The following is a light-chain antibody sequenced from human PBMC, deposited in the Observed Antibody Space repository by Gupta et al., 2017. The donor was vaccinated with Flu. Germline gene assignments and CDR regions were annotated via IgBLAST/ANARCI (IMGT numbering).Light chain of an antibody. CDR2: EDI. CDR3: GTWDNNVRAWV. Sequence: SNIENNFVSWYQQLPGTAPNLLIYEDIKRPSGIPDRFSASKSGTSATLAITGLQTGDEADYYCGTWDNNVRAWVFGGGTKVTVL. J-gene: IGLJ3*02. V-gene: IGLV1-51*01. CDR1: SNIENNF.